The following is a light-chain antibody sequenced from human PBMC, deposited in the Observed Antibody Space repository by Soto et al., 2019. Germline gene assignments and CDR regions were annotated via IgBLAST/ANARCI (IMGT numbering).Light chain of an antibody. V-gene: IGKV1-17*03. CDR1: QGITNY. Sequence: DIQITQSPSAISASVGDRVMITCRASQGITNYLGWFQQKQGKVPKRLIYAASSLQSGVPSRFSGSGYGTEFTLTISSMQTEDFETYYCLQHNYYPWTFGQGTKVDIK. CDR3: LQHNYYPWT. J-gene: IGKJ1*01. CDR2: AAS.